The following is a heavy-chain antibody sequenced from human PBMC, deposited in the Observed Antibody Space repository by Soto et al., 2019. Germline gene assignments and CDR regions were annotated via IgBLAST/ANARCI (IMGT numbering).Heavy chain of an antibody. J-gene: IGHJ6*02. CDR2: IYYSGST. D-gene: IGHD6-13*01. V-gene: IGHV4-59*01. Sequence: PSEPLSLTYTVAGGSTSSYCWSWIRQPPGKGLEWIGYIYYSGSTNYNPSLKSRVTISVDTSKNQFSLKLSSVTAADTAVYYCARGYSSSFFQRYYYYGMDVWGQGTTVTVSS. CDR3: ARGYSSSFFQRYYYYGMDV. CDR1: GGSTSSYC.